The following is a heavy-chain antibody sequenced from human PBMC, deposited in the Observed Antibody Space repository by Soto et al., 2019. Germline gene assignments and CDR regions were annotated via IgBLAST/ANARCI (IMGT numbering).Heavy chain of an antibody. D-gene: IGHD1-26*01. CDR2: IYHSGTT. CDR3: ARGMDGTYYYYWYFDA. V-gene: IGHV4-30-2*01. Sequence: TLDLTCAVAGSSSGSGGYAWTWIRQTPGKGLEWIGHIYHSGTTNYNPSLKSRVTISVDRSKNHFSLELSSVTAADTAVYYCARGMDGTYYYYWYFDAWRRGTLVTVSS. J-gene: IGHJ2*01. CDR1: GSSSGSGGYA.